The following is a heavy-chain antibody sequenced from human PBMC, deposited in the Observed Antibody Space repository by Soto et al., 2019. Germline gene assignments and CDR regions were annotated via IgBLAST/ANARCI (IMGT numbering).Heavy chain of an antibody. CDR1: GYTFTSYY. V-gene: IGHV1-46*03. Sequence: QVQLVQSGAAVKKPGASVKVSCKASGYTFTSYYIHWVRQAAGQGLEWMGIINPGGGDTSFAQKFQGMVSMTSDTSTNTVYMELSSRRSDDTAVYYCAWWRGYIGSYVTNFWSGPLDNWGQGALVTVSS. D-gene: IGHD3-3*01. J-gene: IGHJ4*02. CDR3: AWWRGYIGSYVTNFWSGPLDN. CDR2: INPGGGDT.